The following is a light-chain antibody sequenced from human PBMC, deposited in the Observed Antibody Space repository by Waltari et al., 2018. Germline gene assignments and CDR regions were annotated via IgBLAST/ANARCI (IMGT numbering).Light chain of an antibody. J-gene: IGKJ1*01. V-gene: IGKV3-15*01. Sequence: EIVMTQSPATLSVSPGERATLSCRASQSVGINLAWYQHKPGQVPRLVISGTSTRATGFPARFSGSGSGTEFTLTISSLQSEDFAVYYCHQYNNWPRTFGQGTKVEIK. CDR2: GTS. CDR3: HQYNNWPRT. CDR1: QSVGIN.